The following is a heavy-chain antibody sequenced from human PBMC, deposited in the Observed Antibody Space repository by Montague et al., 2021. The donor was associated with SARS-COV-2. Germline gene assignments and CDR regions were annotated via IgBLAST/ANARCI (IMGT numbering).Heavy chain of an antibody. CDR2: INVFGTTA. V-gene: IGHV3-23*01. CDR1: GFIFNKYG. J-gene: IGHJ4*02. Sequence: SLRLSCAASGFIFNKYGVGWVRQAPGKGLEWVSVINVFGTTAYYADSVRGRFTMSRDNYRNTLDLHMISPRADDTAIYYCVKGRSTDWTRDFDYWGQGTLVTVSS. CDR3: VKGRSTDWTRDFDY. D-gene: IGHD3-9*01.